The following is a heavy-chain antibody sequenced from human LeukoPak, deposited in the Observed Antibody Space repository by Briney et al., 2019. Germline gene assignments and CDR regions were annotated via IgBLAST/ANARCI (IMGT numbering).Heavy chain of an antibody. Sequence: GGSLRLSCAASGFTFSSYAMSWVRQAPGKGLEWVSAISGSGGSTYYADSVKGRFTISRDNSKNTLYLQMNSLGTEDTAAYYCAKGSYYDSSGSFYFDYWGQGTLVTVSS. J-gene: IGHJ4*02. D-gene: IGHD3-22*01. CDR1: GFTFSSYA. CDR2: ISGSGGST. V-gene: IGHV3-23*01. CDR3: AKGSYYDSSGSFYFDY.